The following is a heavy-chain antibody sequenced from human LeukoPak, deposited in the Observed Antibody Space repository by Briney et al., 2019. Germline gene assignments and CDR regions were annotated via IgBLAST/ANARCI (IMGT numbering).Heavy chain of an antibody. V-gene: IGHV1-2*02. Sequence: ASVKVSCKASGYTFTGYYMHWVRQAPGQGLEWMGWINPNSGGTNYAQKLQGRVTMTRDTSISTAYMELSRLRSDDTAVYYYARGATVTTALPDDAFDIWGQGTMVTVSS. CDR2: INPNSGGT. J-gene: IGHJ3*02. D-gene: IGHD4-17*01. CDR1: GYTFTGYY. CDR3: ARGATVTTALPDDAFDI.